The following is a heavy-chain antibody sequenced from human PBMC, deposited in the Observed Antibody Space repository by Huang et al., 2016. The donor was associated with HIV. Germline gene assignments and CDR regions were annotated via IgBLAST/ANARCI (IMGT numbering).Heavy chain of an antibody. J-gene: IGHJ6*03. D-gene: IGHD3-10*01. CDR1: GGSIRSSDYH. CDR2: IYYKGST. CDR3: ARHREGPVAYYSGWGSHLNYMDV. V-gene: IGHV4-39*01. Sequence: QLLLQESGPGLVKPSEALALTCAVSGGSIRSSDYHWGLIRQPPGNGLEWIGSIYYKGSTHYSPSLKRRVTIAVDTSKNLFFLNLTSMTAADTAVYYCARHREGPVAYYSGWGSHLNYMDVWGRGRTVVVSS.